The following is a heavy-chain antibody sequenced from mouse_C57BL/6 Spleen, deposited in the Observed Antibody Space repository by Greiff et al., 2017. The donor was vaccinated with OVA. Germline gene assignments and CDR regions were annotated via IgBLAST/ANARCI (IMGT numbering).Heavy chain of an antibody. CDR1: GYAFTNYL. V-gene: IGHV1-54*01. J-gene: IGHJ4*01. D-gene: IGHD2-1*01. CDR3: ARGYYVAMDY. CDR2: INPGSGGT. Sequence: VQLQQSGAELVRPGTSVKVSCKASGYAFTNYLIEWVKQRPGQGLEWIGVINPGSGGTNYNEKFKSKATLTVDKSSSTAYMQLSSLTSEDSAVYYCARGYYVAMDYWGQGTSVTVSS.